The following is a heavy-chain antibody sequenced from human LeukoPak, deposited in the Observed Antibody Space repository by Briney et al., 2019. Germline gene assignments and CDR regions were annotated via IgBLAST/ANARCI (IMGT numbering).Heavy chain of an antibody. CDR1: GFTFSSYA. D-gene: IGHD3-22*01. J-gene: IGHJ4*02. V-gene: IGHV3-64*01. Sequence: GGSLRLSCAASGFTFSSYAMHWVRQAPGKGLEYVSAISSNGGSTYYANSVKGRFTISRDNSKNTLYLQMGSLRAEDTAVYYCAKDLWSVVDYYDSSGYYPLDYWGQGTLVTVSS. CDR3: AKDLWSVVDYYDSSGYYPLDY. CDR2: ISSNGGST.